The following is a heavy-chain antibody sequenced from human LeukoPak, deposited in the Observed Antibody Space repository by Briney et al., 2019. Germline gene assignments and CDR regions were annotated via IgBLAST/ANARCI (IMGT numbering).Heavy chain of an antibody. J-gene: IGHJ4*02. CDR3: AKGMSATSGYLELEY. V-gene: IGHV3-74*01. Sequence: GGPLRLSCAASGFIFSNYWMHWVRQAPGKGLVWVSRINGDGSSVSYADSVKGRFTISRDNPKKTLYLQMNSLRAEDTAVYYCAKGMSATSGYLELEYWGQGTLVTVSS. D-gene: IGHD3-22*01. CDR1: GFIFSNYW. CDR2: INGDGSSV.